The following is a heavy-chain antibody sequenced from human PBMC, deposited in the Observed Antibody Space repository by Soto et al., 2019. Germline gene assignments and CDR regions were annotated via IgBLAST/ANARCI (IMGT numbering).Heavy chain of an antibody. CDR1: GFTVSSNY. D-gene: IGHD5-12*01. CDR3: ARLSPLVWLFDY. Sequence: PGGSLRLSCAASGFTVSSNYMSWVRQAPGKGLEWVSVIYSGGSTYYADSVKGRFTISRDNSKNTLYLQMNSLRVEDTAVYYCARLSPLVWLFDYWGQGTLVTVSS. CDR2: IYSGGST. J-gene: IGHJ4*02. V-gene: IGHV3-53*01.